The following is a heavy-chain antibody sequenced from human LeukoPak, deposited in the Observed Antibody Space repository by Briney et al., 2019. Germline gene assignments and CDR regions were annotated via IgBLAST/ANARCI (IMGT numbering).Heavy chain of an antibody. CDR3: ARHGHCTNGVCYSNYYYYMDI. CDR2: IYPDDSDT. V-gene: IGHV5-51*01. D-gene: IGHD2-8*01. CDR1: GYSFTSYW. J-gene: IGHJ6*03. Sequence: GESLKISCKGSGYSFTSYWIGWVRQMPGKGLEWMGIIYPDDSDTRYSLSFEGQVIISVDKSISTAYLQWSSLKASETATYYCARHGHCTNGVCYSNYYYYMDIWGKGTTVTVSS.